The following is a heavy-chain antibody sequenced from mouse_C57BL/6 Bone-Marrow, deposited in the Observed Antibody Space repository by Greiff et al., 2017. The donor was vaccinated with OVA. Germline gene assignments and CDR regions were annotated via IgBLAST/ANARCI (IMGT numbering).Heavy chain of an antibody. CDR3: ARGFYGSSFYAMDY. V-gene: IGHV5-16*01. CDR1: GFTFSDYY. CDR2: INYDGSST. J-gene: IGHJ4*01. D-gene: IGHD1-1*01. Sequence: DVQLVESEGGLVQPGSSMKLSCTASGFTFSDYYMAWVRQVPEKGLEWVANINYDGSSTYYLDSLKSRFIISRDNAKNILYLQMSSLKSEDTATYYCARGFYGSSFYAMDYWGQGTSVTVSS.